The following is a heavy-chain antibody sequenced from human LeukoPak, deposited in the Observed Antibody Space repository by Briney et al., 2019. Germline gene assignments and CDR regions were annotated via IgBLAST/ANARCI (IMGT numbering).Heavy chain of an antibody. Sequence: SETLSLTCIVSGGSMSSTDHFWGWIRQPPGTGLEWIGSFYYTGTIFYSPSLESRGTISIDTSKNQFSLKIRSVTAADTAVYYCARQGVVPNKAGWYFDLWGRGALVTVSS. D-gene: IGHD3-10*01. CDR1: GGSMSSTDHF. CDR3: ARQGVVPNKAGWYFDL. V-gene: IGHV4-39*01. CDR2: FYYTGTI. J-gene: IGHJ2*01.